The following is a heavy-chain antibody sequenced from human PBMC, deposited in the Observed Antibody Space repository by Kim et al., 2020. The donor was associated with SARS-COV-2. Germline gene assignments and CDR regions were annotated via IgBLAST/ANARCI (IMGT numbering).Heavy chain of an antibody. V-gene: IGHV3-23*01. CDR2: T. Sequence: TRHAQSVKGRFTISTDTAKNTLYLQMNSLTAEDTAVYYCVKEDGSNYGHYWGQGTLVTVSS. J-gene: IGHJ4*02. D-gene: IGHD3-16*01. CDR3: VKEDGSNYGHY.